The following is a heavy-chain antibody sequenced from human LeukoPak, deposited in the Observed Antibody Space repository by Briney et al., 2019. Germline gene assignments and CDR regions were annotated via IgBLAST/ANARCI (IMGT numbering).Heavy chain of an antibody. J-gene: IGHJ3*02. D-gene: IGHD6-19*01. V-gene: IGHV5-51*01. CDR3: ATGYGSGRGAFDI. Sequence: GESLQISCVGSGYRFTSYWIGWVRQLPGKGLEYMGIIYPGDSDTRYSPSFQGQVTISADKSISTAYLQWSSLQASDTAMYYCATGYGSGRGAFDIWGQGTMVTVSS. CDR1: GYRFTSYW. CDR2: IYPGDSDT.